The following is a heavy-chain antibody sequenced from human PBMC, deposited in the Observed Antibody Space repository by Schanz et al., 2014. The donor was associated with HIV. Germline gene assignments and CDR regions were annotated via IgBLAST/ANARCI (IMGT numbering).Heavy chain of an antibody. V-gene: IGHV3-21*02. CDR1: GFTFSRYW. J-gene: IGHJ4*02. D-gene: IGHD2-15*01. CDR3: ARGYCSGGTCYSGDY. CDR2: ISSSSSYT. Sequence: EMQLVQSGGGLVQPGGSLRLSCAASGFTFSRYWMHWVRQVPGKGLVWVSSISSSSSYTYYADSVKGRFAISRDNAKNSLFLQMNSLRAEDTAVYYCARGYCSGGTCYSGDYWGQGTLVTVSS.